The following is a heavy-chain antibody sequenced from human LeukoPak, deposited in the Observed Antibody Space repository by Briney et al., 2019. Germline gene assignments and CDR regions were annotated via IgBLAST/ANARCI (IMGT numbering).Heavy chain of an antibody. Sequence: GESLKISCKGSGYSFTSYWISWVRQMPGKGLEWMGRIDPSDSYTNYSPSFQGHVTISADKSISTAYLQWSSLKASDTAMYYCARLTGYCSSTGCTHSRWFDPWGQGTLVTVSS. CDR3: ARLTGYCSSTGCTHSRWFDP. D-gene: IGHD2-2*01. J-gene: IGHJ5*02. CDR1: GYSFTSYW. V-gene: IGHV5-10-1*01. CDR2: IDPSDSYT.